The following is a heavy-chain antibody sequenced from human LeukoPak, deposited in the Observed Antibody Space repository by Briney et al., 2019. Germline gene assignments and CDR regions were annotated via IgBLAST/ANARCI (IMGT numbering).Heavy chain of an antibody. CDR3: ARTILSRFDP. CDR2: IYYSGST. V-gene: IGHV4-59*08. J-gene: IGHJ5*02. CDR1: GGSISSYY. D-gene: IGHD2-15*01. Sequence: PSETLSLTCTVSGGSISSYYWSWIRQPPGKGLEWIGYIYYSGSTNYNPSLKSRVTISVDTSKNQFSLKLSSVTAADTAVYYCARTILSRFDPWGQGTLVTVSS.